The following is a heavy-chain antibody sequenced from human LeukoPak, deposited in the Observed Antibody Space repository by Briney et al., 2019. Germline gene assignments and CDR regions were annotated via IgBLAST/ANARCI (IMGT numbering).Heavy chain of an antibody. CDR1: GGSISSYY. V-gene: IGHV4-59*12. CDR2: IYYSGST. Sequence: SETLSLTCTVSGGSISSYYWSWIRQPPGKGLEWIGYIYYSGSTNYNPSLKSRVTISVDTSKNQFSLKLSSVTAADTAVYYCAGDRGQYCSSTSCSINWFDPWGQGTLVTVSS. D-gene: IGHD2-2*01. J-gene: IGHJ5*02. CDR3: AGDRGQYCSSTSCSINWFDP.